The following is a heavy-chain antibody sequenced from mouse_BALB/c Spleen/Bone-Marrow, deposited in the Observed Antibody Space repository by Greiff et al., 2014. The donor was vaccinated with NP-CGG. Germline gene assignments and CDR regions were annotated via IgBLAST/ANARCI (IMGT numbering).Heavy chain of an antibody. CDR1: GFTFSSYA. J-gene: IGHJ4*01. V-gene: IGHV5-9-4*01. Sequence: EVMLVESGGGLVKPGGSLKLSCAASGFTFSSYAMSWVRQSPEKRLEWVAEISSGGSYTYYPDTVTGRFTISRDNAKNTLYLEMSSRMSEDAAMYYCAREGLRRRAAMDYWGQGTSVTVSS. D-gene: IGHD2-4*01. CDR2: ISSGGSYT. CDR3: AREGLRRRAAMDY.